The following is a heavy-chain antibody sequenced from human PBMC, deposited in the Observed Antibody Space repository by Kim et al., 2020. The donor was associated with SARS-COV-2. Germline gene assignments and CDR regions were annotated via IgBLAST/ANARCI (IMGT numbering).Heavy chain of an antibody. CDR1: GYNFPSYW. J-gene: IGHJ4*02. CDR3: ARSAGPYDYYFYY. Sequence: GESLKISCKGSGYNFPSYWIGWVRQMPGKGLEWMGIIYLGDSDTRYSPSFQGQVTISADKSTTTAYLQWSSLKASDTAMYYCARSAGPYDYYFYYWGQGTLVTVSS. D-gene: IGHD3-16*01. V-gene: IGHV5-51*01. CDR2: IYLGDSDT.